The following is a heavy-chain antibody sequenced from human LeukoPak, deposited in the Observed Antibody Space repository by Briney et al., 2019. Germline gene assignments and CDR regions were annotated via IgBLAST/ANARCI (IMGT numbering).Heavy chain of an antibody. Sequence: ASVKVSCKASGYTVSGYYIHWVRQAPGQGLEWMAWINPSNGDTNYAQKFQGRVTMTRDTSINTAYMELTRLVSDDTAVYYCARVGSSGWYVHPTLDYWGQGTLVTVSS. CDR1: GYTVSGYY. CDR3: ARVGSSGWYVHPTLDY. J-gene: IGHJ4*02. D-gene: IGHD6-19*01. V-gene: IGHV1-2*02. CDR2: INPSNGDT.